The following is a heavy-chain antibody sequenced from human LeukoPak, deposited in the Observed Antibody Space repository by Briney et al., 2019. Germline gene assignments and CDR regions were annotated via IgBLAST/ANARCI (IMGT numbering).Heavy chain of an antibody. CDR2: ICSSVSTR. V-gene: IGHV3-11*01. Sequence: VGAPRLSPAPPLFSFCDYYMCCVSATPGKRLWRVSHICSSVSTRYNTESLKSRFTISPETVQNTLYLQINSVRAEDTAVYYSASSHYGGNQIDYWGQGTLVTVSS. CDR3: ASSHYGGNQIDY. J-gene: IGHJ4*02. D-gene: IGHD4-17*01. CDR1: LFSFCDYY.